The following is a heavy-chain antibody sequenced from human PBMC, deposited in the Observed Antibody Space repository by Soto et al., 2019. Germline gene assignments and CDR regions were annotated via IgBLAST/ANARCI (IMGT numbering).Heavy chain of an antibody. CDR1: GDSIGTTHSY. Sequence: QVQLLESGPGLVKPSETLSLTCTVSGDSIGTTHSYWAWIRQSPGKGLEWIGNIHYSGSTYYMPSLRRRVTLSVDTSKNQFSLRRTSVTAEDTAVYYCARQEGNGNVWPLDYWGQGILVTSSS. V-gene: IGHV4-39*01. CDR3: ARQEGNGNVWPLDY. CDR2: IHYSGST. D-gene: IGHD2-8*01. J-gene: IGHJ4*02.